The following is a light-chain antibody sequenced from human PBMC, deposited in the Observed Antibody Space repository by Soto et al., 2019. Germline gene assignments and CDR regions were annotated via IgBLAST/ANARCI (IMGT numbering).Light chain of an antibody. V-gene: IGKV3-15*01. CDR3: QQYDDWPPWT. Sequence: IVITQSPDSLAVSPGERATLCCRSSQSVGSNLAGYQQKPGQTPRLLIYGASTRATDIPARFSGSGSGTEFRLTISRLQSQDSAVYYCQQYDDWPPWTFGRGTKVDI. J-gene: IGKJ1*01. CDR2: GAS. CDR1: QSVGSN.